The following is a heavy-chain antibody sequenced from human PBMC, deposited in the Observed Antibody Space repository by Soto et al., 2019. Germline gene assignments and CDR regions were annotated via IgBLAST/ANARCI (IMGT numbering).Heavy chain of an antibody. CDR3: ARGADIVATTPDY. CDR1: GGSISSYY. CDR2: IYYSGST. V-gene: IGHV4-59*08. J-gene: IGHJ4*02. D-gene: IGHD5-12*01. Sequence: SETLSLTCPVSGGSISSYYWSWIRQPPGKGLEWIGYIYYSGSTNYNPSLKSRVTISVDTSKNQFSLKLSSVTAADTAVYYCARGADIVATTPDYWGQGTLVTVSS.